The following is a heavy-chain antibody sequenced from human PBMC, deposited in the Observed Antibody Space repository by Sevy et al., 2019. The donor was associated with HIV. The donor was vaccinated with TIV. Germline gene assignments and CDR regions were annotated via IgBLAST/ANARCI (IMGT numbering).Heavy chain of an antibody. CDR3: AREGGYSSSPAEYFQH. D-gene: IGHD6-13*01. Sequence: GGSLRLSCAASGFTFSSYWMSWVRQAPGKGLEWVANIKQDGSVKYYVDSVKGRFTISRDNAKNSLYLQMNSLRAEDTAVYYCAREGGYSSSPAEYFQHWGQGTLVTVSS. CDR2: IKQDGSVK. V-gene: IGHV3-7*01. CDR1: GFTFSSYW. J-gene: IGHJ1*01.